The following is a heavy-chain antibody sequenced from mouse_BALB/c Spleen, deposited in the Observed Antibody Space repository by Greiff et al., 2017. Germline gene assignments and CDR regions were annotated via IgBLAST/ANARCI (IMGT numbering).Heavy chain of an antibody. J-gene: IGHJ4*01. CDR1: GFSLSTSGMG. D-gene: IGHD2-3*01. CDR2: IWWDDVK. CDR3: ARMGGLLRDYAMDY. Sequence: QVTLKVSGPGILQPSQTLSLTCSFSGFSLSTSGMGVGWIRQPSGKGLEGLAQIWWDDVKRYNPALKSRLTISKDTSSRQVFLKIASVDTADTATYYCARMGGLLRDYAMDYWGQGTSVTVSS. V-gene: IGHV8-8*01.